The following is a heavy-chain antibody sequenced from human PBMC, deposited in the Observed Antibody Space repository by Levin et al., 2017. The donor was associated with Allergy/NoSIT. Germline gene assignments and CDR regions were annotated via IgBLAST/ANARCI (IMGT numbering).Heavy chain of an antibody. V-gene: IGHV1-46*01. Sequence: ASVKVSCKASGYTFTSYYMHWMRQAPGQGLEWMGIINPSGGSTSYAQKFKGRVTMTRDTSTSTVYMELSSLRSEDTAVYYCARDGYCSGGRCAFDYWGQGTLVTVSS. CDR1: GYTFTSYY. CDR2: INPSGGST. D-gene: IGHD2-15*01. J-gene: IGHJ4*02. CDR3: ARDGYCSGGRCAFDY.